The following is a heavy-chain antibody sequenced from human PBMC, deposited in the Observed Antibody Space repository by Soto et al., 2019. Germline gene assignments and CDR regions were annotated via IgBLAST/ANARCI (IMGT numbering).Heavy chain of an antibody. D-gene: IGHD2-2*02. CDR2: IYYSGST. Sequence: SETLSLTCTVSGGSISSGGYYWSWIRQHPGKGLEWIGYIYYSGSTYYNPSLKSRVTISVDTSKNQFSLKLSSVTAADTAVYYCARVNGLPAAIEYYFDYWGQGTLVTVSS. CDR3: ARVNGLPAAIEYYFDY. CDR1: GGSISSGGYY. J-gene: IGHJ4*02. V-gene: IGHV4-31*03.